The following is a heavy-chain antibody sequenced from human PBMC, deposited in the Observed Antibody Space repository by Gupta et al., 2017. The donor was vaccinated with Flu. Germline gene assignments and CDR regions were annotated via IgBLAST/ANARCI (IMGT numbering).Heavy chain of an antibody. Sequence: GVSLSTSELVVGWIRQPPGKALEWLALIYWNDLKRYSPSLKNRLSITKDTSTHQVVLSMTDVDPVDTATYYFALRLRTRGMWLDFWGQGTT. J-gene: IGHJ6*02. V-gene: IGHV2-5*01. CDR1: GVSLSTSELV. CDR3: ALRLRTRGMWLDF. CDR2: IYWNDLK. D-gene: IGHD2-21*01.